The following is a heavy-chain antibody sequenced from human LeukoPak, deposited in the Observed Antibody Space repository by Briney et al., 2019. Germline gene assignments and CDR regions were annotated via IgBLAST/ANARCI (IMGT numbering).Heavy chain of an antibody. CDR2: MNPNSGNT. D-gene: IGHD2-2*01. J-gene: IGHJ4*02. Sequence: ASVKVSCKASGYTFTSYDINWVRQATGQGLEWMGWMNPNSGNTGYAQKFQGRVTITRNTSISTAYMELSSLRSEDTAVYYCARVSTAVPAATIFDYWGQGTLVTVSS. CDR3: ARVSTAVPAATIFDY. CDR1: GYTFTSYD. V-gene: IGHV1-8*03.